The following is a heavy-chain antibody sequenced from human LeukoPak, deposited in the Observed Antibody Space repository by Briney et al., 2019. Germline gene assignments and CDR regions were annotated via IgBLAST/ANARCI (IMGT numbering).Heavy chain of an antibody. Sequence: GGSLRLSCAASGFTVSSNYMSWVRQAPGKGLVWVSVIYSGGSTYYADSVKGRFTITRDNSKNTLYLQMNSLRAEDTAVYYCARGPGCSSTSCHDYWGQGTLVTVSS. CDR3: ARGPGCSSTSCHDY. CDR2: IYSGGST. D-gene: IGHD2-2*01. CDR1: GFTVSSNY. V-gene: IGHV3-66*01. J-gene: IGHJ4*02.